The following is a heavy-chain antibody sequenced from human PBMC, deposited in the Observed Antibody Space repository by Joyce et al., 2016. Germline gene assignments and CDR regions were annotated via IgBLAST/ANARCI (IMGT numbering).Heavy chain of an antibody. CDR1: GGSFSDYY. CDR2: INHGGST. V-gene: IGHV4-34*01. CDR3: ARGTEWFGESSQQYFFDS. Sequence: QVQLQQWGAGLLKPSETLSLTCAVYGGSFSDYYWSWIRQPPGKGLEWIGEINHGGSTNNNPALKRRLTISVDTSKNQFSLELSSVTAADTAVYYCARGTEWFGESSQQYFFDSWGQGTLVTVSS. J-gene: IGHJ4*02. D-gene: IGHD3-10*01.